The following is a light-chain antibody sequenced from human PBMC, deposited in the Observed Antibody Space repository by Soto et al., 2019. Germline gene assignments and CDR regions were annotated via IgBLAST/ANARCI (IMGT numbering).Light chain of an antibody. J-gene: IGKJ1*01. CDR2: GAS. CDR3: QQYGSSPQS. V-gene: IGKV3-20*01. CDR1: QSVSGSY. Sequence: EIVLTQSPGTLSFSPGERATLSCRASQSVSGSYLAWYQQKPGQAPRLLIYGASSRATGIPDRFSGSGSGTDFTLTISRLEPEDFAVYYCQQYGSSPQSFGQGTKVDIK.